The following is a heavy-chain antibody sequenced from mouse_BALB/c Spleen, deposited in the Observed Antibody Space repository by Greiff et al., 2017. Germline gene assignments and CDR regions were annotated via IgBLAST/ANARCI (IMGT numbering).Heavy chain of an antibody. CDR2: ISYSGST. J-gene: IGHJ1*01. D-gene: IGHD1-2*01. CDR3: ARAITTAIWYFDV. Sequence: EVQLVESGPGLVKPSQSLSLTCTVTGYSITSDYAWNWIRQFPGNKLEWMGYISYSGSTSYNPSLKSRISITRDTSKNQFFLQLNSVTTEDTATYYCARAITTAIWYFDVWGAGTTVTVSS. CDR1: GYSITSDYA. V-gene: IGHV3-2*02.